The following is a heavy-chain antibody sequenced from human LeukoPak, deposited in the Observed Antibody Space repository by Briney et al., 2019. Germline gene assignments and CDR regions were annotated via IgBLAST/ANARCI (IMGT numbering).Heavy chain of an antibody. D-gene: IGHD4/OR15-4a*01. Sequence: TSETLSLTCAVYGGSISSYYWSWIRQPPGKGLEWIGYIYYSGSTNYNPSLKSRVTISVDTSKNQFSLKVNSVTAADTAVYYCARAPGNDYYPYYYMDVRGKGTTVTVSS. CDR2: IYYSGST. V-gene: IGHV4-59*01. CDR1: GGSISSYY. J-gene: IGHJ6*03. CDR3: ARAPGNDYYPYYYMDV.